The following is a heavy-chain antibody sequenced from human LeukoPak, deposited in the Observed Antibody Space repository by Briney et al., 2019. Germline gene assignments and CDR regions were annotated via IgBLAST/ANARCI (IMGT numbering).Heavy chain of an antibody. Sequence: ASVKVSCKAPGYTFTNYYMHWVRQAPGQGLEWMGIINPGGGSTSYAQKFQGRVTMTRDTSTSTVYMELSSLRSEDTAVYYCARDGDYYDSSGYTFDYWGQGPLVTVSS. J-gene: IGHJ4*02. V-gene: IGHV1-46*01. CDR3: ARDGDYYDSSGYTFDY. CDR2: INPGGGST. D-gene: IGHD3-22*01. CDR1: GYTFTNYY.